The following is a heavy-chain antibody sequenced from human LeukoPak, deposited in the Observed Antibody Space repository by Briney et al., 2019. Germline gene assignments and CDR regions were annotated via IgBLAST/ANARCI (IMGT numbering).Heavy chain of an antibody. J-gene: IGHJ4*02. D-gene: IGHD6-19*01. CDR2: IKQDGSEK. CDR1: GFTFSSYW. V-gene: IGHV3-7*01. Sequence: GGSLRPSCAASGFTFSSYWMSWVRQAPGKGLEWVANIKQDGSEKYYVDSVKGRFTISRDNAKNSLYLQMNSLRAEDTAVYYRARESGGSGWYMDYWGQGTLVTVSS. CDR3: ARESGGSGWYMDY.